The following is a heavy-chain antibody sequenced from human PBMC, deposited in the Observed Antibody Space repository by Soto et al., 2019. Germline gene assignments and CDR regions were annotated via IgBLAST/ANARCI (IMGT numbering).Heavy chain of an antibody. CDR1: GFSFSSST. CDR3: ARVRRNDASDYYGMDV. Sequence: EVQLVGSGGGSAQPGGSLRLSCAASGFSFSSSTMNWVRQVPGKGLEWVSYISSGSTTIYYAESVKGRFTISRDNGKNSLYLQMNSLRDEDTAVYYCARVRRNDASDYYGMDVWGQGTTVTVSS. J-gene: IGHJ6*02. D-gene: IGHD1-1*01. V-gene: IGHV3-48*02. CDR2: ISSGSTTI.